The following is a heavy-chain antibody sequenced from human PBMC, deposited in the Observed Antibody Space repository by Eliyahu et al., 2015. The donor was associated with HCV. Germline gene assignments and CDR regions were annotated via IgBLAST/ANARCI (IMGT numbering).Heavy chain of an antibody. CDR1: GGSFSTSIYY. CDR2: SHYSGTT. Sequence: QMLLQELGPGLVKTSETLSLTCTVSGGSFSTSIYYWAWIRQPPGKGLEWIGTSHYSGTTFYSPSLRSRLTISVDTSKNHFSLKLDSVTAADAAVYYCARQTTGPGQWSWDNWGQGALVTVSS. CDR3: ARQTTGPGQWSWDN. J-gene: IGHJ4*02. V-gene: IGHV4-39*01. D-gene: IGHD2-8*01.